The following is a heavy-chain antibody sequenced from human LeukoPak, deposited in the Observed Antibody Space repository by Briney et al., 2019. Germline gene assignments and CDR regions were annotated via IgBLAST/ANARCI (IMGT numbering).Heavy chain of an antibody. J-gene: IGHJ4*02. D-gene: IGHD3-10*01. V-gene: IGHV4-59*08. CDR2: IYYSGSI. CDR1: GGSMSGYF. CDR3: ARHYSGSGSYSFDY. Sequence: SETLSLTCTVSGGSMSGYFWSWIRQPPGKGLEWIGYIYYSGSIDYNPSLKSRVTISVDTSKNQFSLRLSSVTAADTAVYYCARHYSGSGSYSFDYWGQGTLVTVSS.